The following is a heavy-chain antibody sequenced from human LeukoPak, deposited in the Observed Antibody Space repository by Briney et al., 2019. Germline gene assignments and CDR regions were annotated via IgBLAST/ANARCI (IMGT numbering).Heavy chain of an antibody. CDR2: ISSSSNNI. Sequence: GALRLSCAASGFTFSDYSMNWVRQAPGKGLEWLAYISSSSNNIFYADSMRGRLTISRDNAKNSLYLQMNSLRAEDTAVYYCSRGGNEFDFWGQGTLVTVSS. D-gene: IGHD4-23*01. CDR3: SRGGNEFDF. J-gene: IGHJ4*02. CDR1: GFTFSDYS. V-gene: IGHV3-48*01.